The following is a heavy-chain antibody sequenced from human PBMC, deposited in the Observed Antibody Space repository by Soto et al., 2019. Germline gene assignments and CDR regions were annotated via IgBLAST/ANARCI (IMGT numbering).Heavy chain of an antibody. CDR3: AFSYGSGSFAEYFQH. V-gene: IGHV3-30*04. Sequence: GGSLRLSCAASGFTFSSYAMHWVRQAPGKGLEWVAVISYDGSNKYYADSVKGRFTISRDNSKNTLYLQMNSLRAEDTAGDYCAFSYGSGSFAEYFQHWGQGTLVTVSS. CDR2: ISYDGSNK. D-gene: IGHD3-10*01. J-gene: IGHJ1*01. CDR1: GFTFSSYA.